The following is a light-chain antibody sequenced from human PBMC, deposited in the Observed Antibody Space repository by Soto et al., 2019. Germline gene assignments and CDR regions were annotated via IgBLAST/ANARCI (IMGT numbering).Light chain of an antibody. J-gene: IGKJ1*01. CDR1: QSVSSY. CDR2: DAS. V-gene: IGKV3-11*01. CDR3: QQRSNWPP. Sequence: EIVLTQSPATLSLSPGERATLSCRASQSVSSYLAWYQQKPGQAPRLLIYDASNRATGIPARFSGSGSGTDFTLTIISLEPEDFAVYYCQQRSNWPPFGQGTK.